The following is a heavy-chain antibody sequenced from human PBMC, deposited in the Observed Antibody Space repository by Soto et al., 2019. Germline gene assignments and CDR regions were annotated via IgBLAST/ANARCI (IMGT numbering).Heavy chain of an antibody. CDR1: GDSISSHY. CDR2: VYCSGST. CDR3: ARVRTVFAY. Sequence: SETLSLTCTVSGDSISSHYWNWIRQPPGRGLEWIGNVYCSGSTIYNPSLESRVTISVDRFNNQFSLKLRSVTAADAAVYYCARVRTVFAYWGQGILVTVSS. D-gene: IGHD1-1*01. V-gene: IGHV4-59*11. J-gene: IGHJ4*02.